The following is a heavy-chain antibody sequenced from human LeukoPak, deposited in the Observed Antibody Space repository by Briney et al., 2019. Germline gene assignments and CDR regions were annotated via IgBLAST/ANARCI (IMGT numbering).Heavy chain of an antibody. CDR3: AGPWGSSVWGLDY. V-gene: IGHV3-74*01. D-gene: IGHD6-19*01. CDR2: INSDGSIT. J-gene: IGHJ4*02. Sequence: GGSLRLSCAASGFTFSNNWMHWVRQAPGKGLVWVSRINSDGSITNYADSVKGRFTVSRDNAKNTLYPQMNSLRAEDTAVYYCAGPWGSSVWGLDYWGQGTLVTVSS. CDR1: GFTFSNNW.